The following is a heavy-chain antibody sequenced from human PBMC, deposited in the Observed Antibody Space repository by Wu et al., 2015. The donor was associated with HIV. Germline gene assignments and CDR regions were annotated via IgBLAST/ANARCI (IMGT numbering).Heavy chain of an antibody. V-gene: IGHV1-69*12. CDR1: GGTFSSYA. CDR2: IIPIFGTA. D-gene: IGHD3-22*01. J-gene: IGHJ3*02. Sequence: QVQLVQSGAEVKKPGSSVKVSCKASGGTFSSYAISWVRQAPGQGLEWMGGIIPIFGTANYAQKFQGRVTITADESTSTAYMELSSLRSEDTAVYYCARAGLREYYYDSSGYVYDAFDIWGQGTMVTVSS. CDR3: ARAGLREYYYDSSGYVYDAFDI.